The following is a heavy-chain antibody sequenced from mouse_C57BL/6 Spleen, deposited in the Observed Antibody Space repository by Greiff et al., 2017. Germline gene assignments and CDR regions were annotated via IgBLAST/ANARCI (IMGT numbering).Heavy chain of an antibody. CDR1: GYTFTDYE. D-gene: IGHD2-3*01. V-gene: IGHV1-15*01. Sequence: VQLQPSGAVLVRPGASVTLSCKASGYTFTDYEMHWGKQTPLHGPEWIGAIVPETGDTAYNQKFKGKAILTADKSSRTAYMELRGLAAEDSAVDYCTRRMGGALGDWGHGTTLTAAS. CDR3: TRRMGGALGD. CDR2: IVPETGDT. J-gene: IGHJ2*01.